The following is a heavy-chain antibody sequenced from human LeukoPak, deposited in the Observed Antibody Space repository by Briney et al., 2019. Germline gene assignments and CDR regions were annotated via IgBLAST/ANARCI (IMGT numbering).Heavy chain of an antibody. CDR3: ARDEVFYGMDV. J-gene: IGHJ6*02. Sequence: GGSLRLSCAASGFTFSSYSMNWVRQAPGKGLEWVSYISSSSSTIYYADSVKGRFTISRDNAKNSLYLQMNSLRAEDTAVYYCARDEVFYGMDVWGQGTTVTVSS. CDR1: GFTFSSYS. V-gene: IGHV3-48*04. CDR2: ISSSSSTI.